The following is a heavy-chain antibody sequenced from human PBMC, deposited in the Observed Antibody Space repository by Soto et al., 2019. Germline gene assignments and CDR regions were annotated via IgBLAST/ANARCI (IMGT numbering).Heavy chain of an antibody. J-gene: IGHJ6*02. Sequence: SETLSLTCTVSGGSISSGGYYWSWIRQHPGKGLEWIGYIYYSGSTYYNPSLKSRVTISVDTSKNQFSLKLSSVTAADTAVYYCARERYCSSTSYTLGYYYYGMDVWGQGTTVTVSS. CDR1: GGSISSGGYY. CDR2: IYYSGST. V-gene: IGHV4-31*03. D-gene: IGHD2-2*01. CDR3: ARERYCSSTSYTLGYYYYGMDV.